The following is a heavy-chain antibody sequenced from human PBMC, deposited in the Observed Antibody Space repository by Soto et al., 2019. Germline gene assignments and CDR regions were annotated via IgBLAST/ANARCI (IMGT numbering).Heavy chain of an antibody. CDR2: ISSSSSYI. CDR1: GFTFSSYS. Sequence: EVQLVESGGGLVKPGGSLRLSCAASGFTFSSYSMNWVRQAPGKGLEWVASISSSSSYIYYADSVKGRFSISRDNAKNELYLQMHSLRVKETAVYYCAIPTRPGTIRDAFDIWGQGTMVTVSS. CDR3: AIPTRPGTIRDAFDI. J-gene: IGHJ3*02. V-gene: IGHV3-21*06. D-gene: IGHD3-3*01.